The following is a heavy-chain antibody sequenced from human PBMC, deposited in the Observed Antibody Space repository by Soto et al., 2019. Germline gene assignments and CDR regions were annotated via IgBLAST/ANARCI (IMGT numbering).Heavy chain of an antibody. J-gene: IGHJ4*02. CDR2: ISAHNGDT. D-gene: IGHD3-22*01. CDR3: ARAWSRYYDSSGLMWFY. CDR1: GYTFTSYG. V-gene: IGHV1-18*01. Sequence: ASVKVSCKASGYTFTSYGISWVRQAPGQGLEWVGWISAHNGDTRYAQNLQGRITMTTDTFTNTAYMELTSLTSDDTAVYYCARAWSRYYDSSGLMWFYWGQGTLVTVSS.